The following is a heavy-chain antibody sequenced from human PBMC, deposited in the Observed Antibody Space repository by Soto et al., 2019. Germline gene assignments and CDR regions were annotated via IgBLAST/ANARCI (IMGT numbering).Heavy chain of an antibody. Sequence: ASVKVSCKASGYTFTSYDINWVRQATGQGLERMGWMNPNSGNTGYAQKFQGRDTMTRNTSRSTAYMELSSLRSEDTAVYYCARGDVVVPAAIFYYYYYGMDVWGQGTTVTVSS. J-gene: IGHJ6*02. CDR1: GYTFTSYD. CDR2: MNPNSGNT. CDR3: ARGDVVVPAAIFYYYYYGMDV. V-gene: IGHV1-8*01. D-gene: IGHD2-2*01.